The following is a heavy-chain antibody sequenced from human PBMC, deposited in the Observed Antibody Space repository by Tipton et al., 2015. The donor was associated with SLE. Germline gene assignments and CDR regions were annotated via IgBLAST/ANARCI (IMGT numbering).Heavy chain of an antibody. CDR3: ARVPFYDFWKGPEDAFDI. J-gene: IGHJ3*02. CDR1: GGSIRTYY. V-gene: IGHV4-4*07. D-gene: IGHD3-3*01. CDR2: IYASGNT. Sequence: TLSLTCSVSGGSIRTYYWSWIRQTPGKGLEWIGRIYASGNTDYNPSLRSRVIISVDTSKNQFSLNLTSLTAADTAVYYCARVPFYDFWKGPEDAFDIWGRGTMFTVSS.